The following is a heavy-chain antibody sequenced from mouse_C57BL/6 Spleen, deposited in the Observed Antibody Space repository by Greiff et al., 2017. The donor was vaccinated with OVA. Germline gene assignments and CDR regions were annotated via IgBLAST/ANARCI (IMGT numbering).Heavy chain of an antibody. D-gene: IGHD2-5*01. V-gene: IGHV1-5*01. CDR1: GYTFTSYW. CDR2: IYPGNSDT. Sequence: VQLQQSGTVLARPWASVKMSCKTSGYTFTSYWMHWVNQRPGRGLEWIGAIYPGNSDTSYNQKFKSKAYLTAVTSASTAYIELSMLTNEDSAVYYGTRRSNYPHDVMDYWGQGTSVTVSS. J-gene: IGHJ4*01. CDR3: TRRSNYPHDVMDY.